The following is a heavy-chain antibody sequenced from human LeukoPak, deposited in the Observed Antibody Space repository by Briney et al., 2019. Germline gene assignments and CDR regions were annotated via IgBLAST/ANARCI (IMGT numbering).Heavy chain of an antibody. Sequence: GGSLRLSCAASGSTFSSYAMSWVRQAPGKGLEWVSAISGSGGSTYYADSVKGRFTISRDNSKNTLYLQMNSLRAEDTAVYYCAKGAGRGSYYFRAFDIWGQGTMVTVSS. J-gene: IGHJ3*02. CDR2: ISGSGGST. CDR3: AKGAGRGSYYFRAFDI. D-gene: IGHD1-26*01. V-gene: IGHV3-23*01. CDR1: GSTFSSYA.